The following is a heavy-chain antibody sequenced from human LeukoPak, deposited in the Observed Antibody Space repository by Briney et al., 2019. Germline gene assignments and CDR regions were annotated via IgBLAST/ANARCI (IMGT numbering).Heavy chain of an antibody. V-gene: IGHV1-2*02. D-gene: IGHD3-3*01. CDR1: GYTFTGYY. CDR3: ASIGVVIIPDAFDI. CDR2: INPNSGGT. Sequence: ASVKVSCKASGYTFTGYYMHWARQAPGQGLEWMGWINPNSGGTNYAQKFQGRVTMTRDTSISTAYMELSRLRSDDTAVYYCASIGVVIIPDAFDIWGQGTMVTVSS. J-gene: IGHJ3*02.